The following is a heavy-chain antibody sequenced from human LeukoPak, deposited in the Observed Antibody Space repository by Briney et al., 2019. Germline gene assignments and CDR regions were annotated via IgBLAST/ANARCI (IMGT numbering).Heavy chain of an antibody. J-gene: IGHJ4*02. D-gene: IGHD3-10*01. Sequence: PGGSLGLSCAASGFTFSGYAMSWVRQAPGKGLEWVSAISGGGVSTYYADSIKGRFTISRDDSKNTLYPQMNSLRAEDTAVYYCAKGMVRGVIPDYWGQGTLVTVSS. CDR1: GFTFSGYA. V-gene: IGHV3-23*01. CDR2: ISGGGVST. CDR3: AKGMVRGVIPDY.